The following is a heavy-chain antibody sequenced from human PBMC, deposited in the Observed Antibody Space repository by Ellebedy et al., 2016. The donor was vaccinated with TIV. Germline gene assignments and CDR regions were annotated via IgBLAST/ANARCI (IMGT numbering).Heavy chain of an antibody. Sequence: PGGSLRLSCAASGFTVSTTYITLVPQAPGTGLECVSITYSSGSTLYADSVKGRFTISRDNSKNTLYLQMNSLRAEDTAVYYCATRIAAAEPNTFDPWGQGTLVTVSS. CDR2: TYSSGST. V-gene: IGHV3-66*01. D-gene: IGHD6-13*01. CDR1: GFTVSTTY. J-gene: IGHJ5*02. CDR3: ATRIAAAEPNTFDP.